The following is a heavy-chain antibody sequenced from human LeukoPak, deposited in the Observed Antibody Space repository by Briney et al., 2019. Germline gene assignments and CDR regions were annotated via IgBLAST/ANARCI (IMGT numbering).Heavy chain of an antibody. V-gene: IGHV3-53*01. Sequence: PGGSLRLSCAASGFTVSSNYMSWVRQAPGKGLEWVSVIYSGGSTYYADSVKGRFTISRDNSKNTLYLQMNSLRAEDTAVYYCARIRFLEWFYDYWSLGTLVTVSS. CDR1: GFTVSSNY. J-gene: IGHJ4*02. CDR3: ARIRFLEWFYDY. D-gene: IGHD3-3*01. CDR2: IYSGGST.